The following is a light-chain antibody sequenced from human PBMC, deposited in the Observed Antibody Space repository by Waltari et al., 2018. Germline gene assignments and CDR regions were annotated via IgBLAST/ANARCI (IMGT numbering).Light chain of an antibody. CDR1: QSIADN. CDR2: GAS. J-gene: IGKJ5*01. CDR3: QQYNHWPPIT. Sequence: EIVMTQSPATLSVSPGERATFSCRPSQSIADNLAWYQQEPAQAPRLLIYGASTRATGVPGRFRGSGSGTEFNLTISSLQSEDVAIYYCQQYNHWPPITFGQGTRLEIK. V-gene: IGKV3-15*01.